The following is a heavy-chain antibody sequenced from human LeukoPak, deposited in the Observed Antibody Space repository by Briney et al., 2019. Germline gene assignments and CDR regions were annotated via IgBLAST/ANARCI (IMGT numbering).Heavy chain of an antibody. Sequence: PSETLSLTCAVSGGSISSSNWWSWVRQPPGKGLEWIGEIYHSGSTNYNPSLKSRVTISVDTSKNQFSLKLSSVTAADTAVYYCARVGFTIWNAFDIWGQGTMVTVSS. CDR3: ARVGFTIWNAFDI. J-gene: IGHJ3*02. CDR2: IYHSGST. D-gene: IGHD3-3*01. V-gene: IGHV4-4*02. CDR1: GGSISSSNW.